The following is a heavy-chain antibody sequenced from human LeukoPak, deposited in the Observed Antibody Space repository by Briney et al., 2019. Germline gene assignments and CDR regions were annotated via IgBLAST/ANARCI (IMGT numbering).Heavy chain of an antibody. J-gene: IGHJ6*03. CDR2: INHSGST. V-gene: IGHV4-34*01. Sequence: SETLSLTCAVYGGSFSGYYWSWVRQPPGKGLEWIGEINHSGSTNYNPSLKSRVTISVDTSKNQFSLKLSSVTAADTAVYYCARRPYYYYYYMDVWGKGTTVTVSS. CDR3: ARRPYYYYYYMDV. CDR1: GGSFSGYY.